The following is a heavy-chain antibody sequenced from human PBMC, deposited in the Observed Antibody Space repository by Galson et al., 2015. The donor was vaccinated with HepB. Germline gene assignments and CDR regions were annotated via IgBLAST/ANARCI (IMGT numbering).Heavy chain of an antibody. J-gene: IGHJ4*02. Sequence: SLRLSCAASGFTFSRYSMNWVRQAPGKGLEWVSSISSGGTSIYYADSMKGRFTISRDNAKNSLFLQMNSLRAEDTAVYYCARMYYYDSSGYSHVGFDYWGQGTLVTVSS. CDR1: GFTFSRYS. CDR2: ISSGGTSI. CDR3: ARMYYYDSSGYSHVGFDY. D-gene: IGHD3-22*01. V-gene: IGHV3-21*01.